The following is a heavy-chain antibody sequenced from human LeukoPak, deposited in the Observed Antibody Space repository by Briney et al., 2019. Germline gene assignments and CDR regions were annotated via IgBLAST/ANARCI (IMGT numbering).Heavy chain of an antibody. CDR3: ARHSDPYYDILTGYYSGLSVGD. Sequence: SETLSLTCTVSGGSISSYYWSWIRQPPGKGLEWIGYIYYSRSTNYNPSLKSRVTISVDTSKNQFSLKLSSVTAADTAVYYCARHSDPYYDILTGYYSGLSVGDWGQGTLVTVSS. D-gene: IGHD3-9*01. CDR1: GGSISSYY. J-gene: IGHJ4*02. CDR2: IYYSRST. V-gene: IGHV4-59*08.